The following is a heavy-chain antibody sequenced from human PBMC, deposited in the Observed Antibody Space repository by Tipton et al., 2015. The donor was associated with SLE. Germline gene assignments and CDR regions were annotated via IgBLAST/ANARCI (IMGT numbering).Heavy chain of an antibody. D-gene: IGHD6-25*01. J-gene: IGHJ5*02. CDR1: GFTFSTYW. CDR2: ISWNSGSI. CDR3: VKDVNWRSVGSWFDP. Sequence: SLRLSCAASGFTFSTYWMHWVRQAPGKGLEWVSGISWNSGSIGYADSVKGRFTISRDNAKNSLYLHMNSVRVEDTALYYCVKDVNWRSVGSWFDPWGQGTLVIVAS. V-gene: IGHV3-9*01.